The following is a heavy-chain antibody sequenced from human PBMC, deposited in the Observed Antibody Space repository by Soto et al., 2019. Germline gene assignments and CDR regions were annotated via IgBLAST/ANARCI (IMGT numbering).Heavy chain of an antibody. D-gene: IGHD1-26*01. Sequence: ETLSLTCTVSGGSISSSSYYWGWIRQPPGKGLEWVANIKQDGSEKYYVDSVKGRFTISRDNARNSLFLEMKSLRSEDTAVYSCVRDRSGSYLEGFDYWGQGTLVTVSS. V-gene: IGHV3-7*01. CDR1: GGSISSSSYY. CDR3: VRDRSGSYLEGFDY. CDR2: IKQDGSEK. J-gene: IGHJ4*02.